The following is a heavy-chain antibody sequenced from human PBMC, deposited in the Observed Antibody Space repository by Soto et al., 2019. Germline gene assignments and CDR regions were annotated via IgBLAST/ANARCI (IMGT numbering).Heavy chain of an antibody. J-gene: IGHJ4*02. CDR3: ARGGREYYYDSRGYFSGVDY. CDR2: IRSNGGST. CDR1: GFAFSSYA. D-gene: IGHD3-22*01. Sequence: EVQLVESGEGLVQPGGSLRLSCAASGFAFSSYAMHWVRQAPGKGLEYVSAIRSNGGSTYYADSVKGRFTISRDNSKNTLYLQMGSLRAEDMAVYYCARGGREYYYDSRGYFSGVDYWGQGTLVTVSS. V-gene: IGHV3-64*02.